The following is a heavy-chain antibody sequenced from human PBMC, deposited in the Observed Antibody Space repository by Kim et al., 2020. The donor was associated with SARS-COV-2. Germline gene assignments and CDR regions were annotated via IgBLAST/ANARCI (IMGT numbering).Heavy chain of an antibody. J-gene: IGHJ3*02. D-gene: IGHD6-19*01. CDR2: GGST. Sequence: GGSTYYADSVKGRIPISSDTTKNTLYLHMNSVRDEDTAVYYCAKDRLVDIWGQGTMVTVSS. V-gene: IGHV3-23*01. CDR3: AKDRLVDI.